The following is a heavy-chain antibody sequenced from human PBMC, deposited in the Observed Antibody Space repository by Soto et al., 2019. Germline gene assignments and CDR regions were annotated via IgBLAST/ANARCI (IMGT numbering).Heavy chain of an antibody. Sequence: SETLSLTCAVSGGSISSSNWWRWVRQPPGKGLEWIGEIYHSGSTNYNPSLKSPATISADKSKNQFSLKLSSVTAADTAVYYCARFKKQWLQSYYGMDVWGQGTTVTVSS. CDR3: ARFKKQWLQSYYGMDV. CDR2: IYHSGST. V-gene: IGHV4-4*02. CDR1: GGSISSSNW. D-gene: IGHD5-12*01. J-gene: IGHJ6*02.